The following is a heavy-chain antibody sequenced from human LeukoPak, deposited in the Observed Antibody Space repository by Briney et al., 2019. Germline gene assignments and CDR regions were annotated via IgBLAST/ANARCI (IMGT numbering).Heavy chain of an antibody. CDR3: ASQRAMAGLFDY. V-gene: IGHV4-34*01. D-gene: IGHD6-19*01. CDR1: GGSISSYY. Sequence: SETLSLTCTVSGGSISSYYWSWIRQPPGKGLEWIGEVNHSGSTKYNPSLKSRVTISVDTSKNQFSLKLSSVTAADTAVYYCASQRAMAGLFDYWGQGTLVTVSS. J-gene: IGHJ4*02. CDR2: VNHSGST.